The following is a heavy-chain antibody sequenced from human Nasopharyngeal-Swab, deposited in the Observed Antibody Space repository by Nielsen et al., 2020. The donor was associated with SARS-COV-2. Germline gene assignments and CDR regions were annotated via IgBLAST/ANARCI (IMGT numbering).Heavy chain of an antibody. J-gene: IGHJ6*02. CDR2: ISYDGIKK. Sequence: WIRQPPGKGLEWMAVISYDGIKKYYADSVKGRFTLSRDNSKNTLYLQMNSLTTEGTAVYYCAKDHQLIRNYYYYDLDVWGQGTTVTVSS. V-gene: IGHV3-30*18. CDR3: AKDHQLIRNYYYYDLDV. D-gene: IGHD2-8*01.